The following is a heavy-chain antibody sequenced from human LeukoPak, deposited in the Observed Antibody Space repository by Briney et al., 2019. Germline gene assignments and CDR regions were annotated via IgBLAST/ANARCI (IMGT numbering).Heavy chain of an antibody. V-gene: IGHV4-59*01. CDR2: MHYSGDT. D-gene: IGHD1-1*01. Sequence: SETLSLTCTVSGGSISSFFWSWIRQPPGKGLEWIGSMHYSGDTKYNPSLKSRVSLSIDTSKQQSSLRLSSVTAADTAVYYCARDLELERNRWNYFEPWGQGTLVAVSS. J-gene: IGHJ4*02. CDR1: GGSISSFF. CDR3: ARDLELERNRWNYFEP.